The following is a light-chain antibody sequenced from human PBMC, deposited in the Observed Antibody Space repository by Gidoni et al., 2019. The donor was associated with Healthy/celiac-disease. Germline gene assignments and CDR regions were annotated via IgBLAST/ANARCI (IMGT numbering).Light chain of an antibody. CDR2: WAS. Sequence: DIVMTQSPDSLAVSLGERATINCKSSQTVLYSSNNQNYLAWYQQKPGQPPKLLIYWASTRESGVPDRFSGSGAGTDCTLTISSLKAEDVAVYYCQQYESTPPWTFGQGTKVEIK. CDR3: QQYESTPPWT. V-gene: IGKV4-1*01. CDR1: QTVLYSSNNQNY. J-gene: IGKJ1*01.